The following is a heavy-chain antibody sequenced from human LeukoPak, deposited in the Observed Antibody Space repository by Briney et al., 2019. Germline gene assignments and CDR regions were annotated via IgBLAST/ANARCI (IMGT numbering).Heavy chain of an antibody. CDR3: ARGRPSPSYLFVVPAARLDF. CDR2: INHVGAT. D-gene: IGHD2-2*01. Sequence: PSETLSLTCAVYGESFSNNYWTWIRQPPGKGPEWVGEINHVGATKYNPSLKSRVTISVDTSKSQFSLQLTSVTAADTAVYHCARGRPSPSYLFVVPAARLDFWGQGTLVSVSS. CDR1: GESFSNNY. V-gene: IGHV4-34*01. J-gene: IGHJ4*02.